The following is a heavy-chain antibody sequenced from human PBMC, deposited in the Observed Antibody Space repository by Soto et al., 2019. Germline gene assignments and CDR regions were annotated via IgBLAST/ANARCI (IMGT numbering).Heavy chain of an antibody. V-gene: IGHV1-8*02. CDR3: ARGSAFQRTGNSDF. CDR1: GYKFADYN. CDR2: MNSFSGGS. J-gene: IGHJ4*02. D-gene: IGHD6-19*01. Sequence: QVQLVQSGAEVKRPGASVKVSCTTSGYKFADYNMNWVRQATGRGLEWLGYMNSFSGGSDFAPKFQDRLTLTKNTSISTAYLELTNLRDDDTAGYYCARGSAFQRTGNSDFWGQGTPGTVSS.